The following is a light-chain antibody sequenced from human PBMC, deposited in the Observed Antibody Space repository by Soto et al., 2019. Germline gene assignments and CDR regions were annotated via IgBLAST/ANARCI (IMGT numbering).Light chain of an antibody. CDR3: QSYDSSLSGYV. V-gene: IGLV1-40*01. J-gene: IGLJ1*01. CDR1: SSNIGAGSD. CDR2: ANN. Sequence: QSVLTQPPSVSGAPGQRVTISCTGSSSNIGAGSDVHWYQQLPGTAPKLLIFANNIRPSGVPDRFSGSKSGTSASLAITGLQAEDEADYYCQSYDSSLSGYVFGTGTKVTAL.